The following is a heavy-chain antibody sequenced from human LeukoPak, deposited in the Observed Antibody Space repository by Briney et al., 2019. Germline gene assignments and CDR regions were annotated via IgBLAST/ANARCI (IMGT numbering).Heavy chain of an antibody. Sequence: PGRSLRLSCAASGFTFSTYAMAWVRQAPGKGLEWVSTISGSSVATYYADSVKGRFTISRDSSKNTLSLQMNSLRPEDTAVYYCAKDRGYGSGSYSGMYYFDYWGQGTLVTVSS. V-gene: IGHV3-23*01. CDR2: ISGSSVAT. D-gene: IGHD3-10*01. J-gene: IGHJ4*02. CDR3: AKDRGYGSGSYSGMYYFDY. CDR1: GFTFSTYA.